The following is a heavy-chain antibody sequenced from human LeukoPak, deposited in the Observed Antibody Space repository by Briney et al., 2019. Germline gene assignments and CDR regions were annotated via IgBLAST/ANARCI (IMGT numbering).Heavy chain of an antibody. CDR1: GGSISSSSYY. V-gene: IGHV4-39*07. CDR3: ARVSFYCSGGSCRKYYYYMDV. CDR2: IYYSGST. D-gene: IGHD2-15*01. Sequence: PSETLSLTCTVSGGSISSSSYYWGWIRQPPGKGLEWIGSIYYSGSTYYNPSLKSGVTISVDTSKNQFSLKLSSVTAADTAVYYCARVSFYCSGGSCRKYYYYMDVWGKGTTVTVSS. J-gene: IGHJ6*03.